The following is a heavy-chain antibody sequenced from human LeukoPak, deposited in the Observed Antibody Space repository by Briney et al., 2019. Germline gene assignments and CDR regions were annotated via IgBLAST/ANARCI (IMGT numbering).Heavy chain of an antibody. V-gene: IGHV1-18*01. D-gene: IGHD3-22*01. Sequence: GASVKVSCKASGYSFSRYGISWVRQAPGQGLEWMGWISTYNGNTNYAQKFQGRVTMTTDTSTNTAYMELRSLRSDDTAVYYCARDLDYCDSSGSRWFDPWGQGTLVTVSS. CDR2: ISTYNGNT. CDR1: GYSFSRYG. J-gene: IGHJ5*02. CDR3: ARDLDYCDSSGSRWFDP.